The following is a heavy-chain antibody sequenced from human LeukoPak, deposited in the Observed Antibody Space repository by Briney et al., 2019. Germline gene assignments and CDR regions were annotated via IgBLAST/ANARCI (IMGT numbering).Heavy chain of an antibody. CDR3: ASPGVSVVVPAYFDY. D-gene: IGHD2-2*01. V-gene: IGHV3-11*01. CDR2: ISSSGSTI. J-gene: IGHJ4*02. Sequence: GGSLRLSCAASGFTFSDYYMSWIRQAPGKGLEWVSYISSSGSTIYYADSVKGRFTISRDNAKNTLYPQMNSLRAEDTAVYYCASPGVSVVVPAYFDYWGQGTLVTVSS. CDR1: GFTFSDYY.